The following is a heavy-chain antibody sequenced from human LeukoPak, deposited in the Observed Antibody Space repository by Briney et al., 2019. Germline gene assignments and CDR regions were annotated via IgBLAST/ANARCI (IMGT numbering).Heavy chain of an antibody. CDR2: IYYSGST. V-gene: IGHV4-39*01. J-gene: IGHJ6*02. CDR3: ARVVVVPAAIRDYYYYYGMDV. Sequence: TSETLSLTCTVSGGSISSSSYYWGWIRQPPGKGLEWIGSIYYSGSTYYNPSLKSRVTISVDTSKNQFSLKLSSVTAADTAVYYCARVVVVPAAIRDYYYYYGMDVWGQGTTVTVSS. D-gene: IGHD2-2*01. CDR1: GGSISSSSYY.